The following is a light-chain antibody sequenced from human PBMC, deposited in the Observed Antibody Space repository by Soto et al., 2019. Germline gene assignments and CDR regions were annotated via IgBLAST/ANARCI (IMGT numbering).Light chain of an antibody. CDR3: QQYNSYSEWT. J-gene: IGKJ1*01. Sequence: DIQMTQSPSTLSASVGDRGTITCRASQSISSWLAWYQQKPGKAPKLLIYKASSLESGVPSRFSGSGSGTEFTLTISSLQPDDFATYYCQQYNSYSEWTFGQGTKVEIK. CDR2: KAS. V-gene: IGKV1-5*03. CDR1: QSISSW.